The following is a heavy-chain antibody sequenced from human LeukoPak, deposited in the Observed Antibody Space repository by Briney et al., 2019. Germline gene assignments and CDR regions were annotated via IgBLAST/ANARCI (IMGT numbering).Heavy chain of an antibody. CDR1: GGSISSYY. V-gene: IGHV4-59*01. CDR2: IYYSGST. D-gene: IGHD4-23*01. CDR3: ARDFDGGNWSGYFDL. J-gene: IGHJ2*01. Sequence: SETLSLTCTVSGGSISSYYWSWIRQPPGKGLEWIGYIYYSGSTNYNPSLKSRVTISVDTSKNQFSLKLSSVTAADTAVYYCARDFDGGNWSGYFDLWRRGTLVTVSS.